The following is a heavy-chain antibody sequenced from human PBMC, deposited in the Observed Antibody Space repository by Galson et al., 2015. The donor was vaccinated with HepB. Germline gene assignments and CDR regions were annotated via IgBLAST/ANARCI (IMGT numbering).Heavy chain of an antibody. V-gene: IGHV3-23*01. CDR3: AKAKLVKYCSDDVCYFNYYYMDV. D-gene: IGHD2-8*01. CDR1: GITFSNFA. Sequence: SLRLSCAASGITFSNFAMSWVRQAPGQGLEWVSTISGGASSTYYADSVKGRFTISRDNSKNTLFLQINSLRAEDTALYFCAKAKLVKYCSDDVCYFNYYYMDVWGKGTTVTVSS. CDR2: ISGGASST. J-gene: IGHJ6*03.